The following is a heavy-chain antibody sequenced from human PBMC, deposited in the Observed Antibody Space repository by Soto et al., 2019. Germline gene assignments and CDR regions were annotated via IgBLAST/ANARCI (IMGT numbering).Heavy chain of an antibody. Sequence: QVQLVQSGAEVKKPGSSVKVSCKASGGTFSSYTISWVRQAPGQGLEWMGRIIPILGIANYAQKFQGRVTITADKSTSTAYMELSSLRSEDTAVYYCSRGSGYIAAPDDCWGQGTLVTVSS. J-gene: IGHJ4*02. CDR1: GGTFSSYT. D-gene: IGHD6-13*01. CDR3: SRGSGYIAAPDDC. V-gene: IGHV1-69*02. CDR2: IIPILGIA.